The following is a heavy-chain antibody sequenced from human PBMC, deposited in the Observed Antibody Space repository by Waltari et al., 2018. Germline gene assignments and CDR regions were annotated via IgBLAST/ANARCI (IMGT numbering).Heavy chain of an antibody. Sequence: QVQLQQWGAGLLKPSETLSLTCAVYGGSFHGYYLSWTRQPPGKGLEWIGEIHPSGSTAYNPSLMSRVTISGDMSKNQFSLKLTSVTAADTAVYFCARGRDPYKGGSLWGLGTLVTVSS. CDR3: ARGRDPYKGGSL. D-gene: IGHD1-1*01. CDR2: IHPSGST. CDR1: GGSFHGYY. J-gene: IGHJ4*02. V-gene: IGHV4-34*01.